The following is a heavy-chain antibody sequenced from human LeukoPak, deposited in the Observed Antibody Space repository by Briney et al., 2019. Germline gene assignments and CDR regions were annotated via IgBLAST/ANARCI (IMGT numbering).Heavy chain of an antibody. Sequence: ASVKVSCKASGDAFSDYNIHWVRQAPGQGLEWMGWINPNSGGINYAQNFQGRVTMTRDTSITTAYMELSRLRSDDTAVYYCAREPIVLMVYAIPALDYWGQGTLVTVSS. J-gene: IGHJ4*02. CDR2: INPNSGGI. CDR1: GDAFSDYN. D-gene: IGHD2-8*01. V-gene: IGHV1-2*02. CDR3: AREPIVLMVYAIPALDY.